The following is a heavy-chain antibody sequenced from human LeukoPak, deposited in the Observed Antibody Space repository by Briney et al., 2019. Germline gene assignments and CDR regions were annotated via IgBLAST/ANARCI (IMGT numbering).Heavy chain of an antibody. CDR2: MNPNSGNT. J-gene: IGHJ3*02. D-gene: IGHD3-22*01. Sequence: ASVKVSCKASGYTFTSYGISWVRQAPGQGLEWMGWMNPNSGNTGSAQKFQGRVTMTRNTSISTAYMELSSLRSEDTAVYYCARGLDLQRITMIVVVISRGPYAFDIWGQGTMVTVSS. V-gene: IGHV1-8*02. CDR3: ARGLDLQRITMIVVVISRGPYAFDI. CDR1: GYTFTSYG.